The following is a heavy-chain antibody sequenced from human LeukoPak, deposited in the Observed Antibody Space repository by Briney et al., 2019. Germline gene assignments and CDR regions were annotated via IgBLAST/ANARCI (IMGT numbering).Heavy chain of an antibody. V-gene: IGHV3-30*02. D-gene: IGHD5-18*01. J-gene: IGHJ4*02. Sequence: GGSLRLSCAASGFTFSNYGMHWVRQAPGKGLEWVAFIHYDGSNKYYTDSVKGRFTISRDNAKNSLYLQMNSLRAEDTAVYYCAREKYSYGPGGDYWGQGTLVTVSS. CDR2: IHYDGSNK. CDR3: AREKYSYGPGGDY. CDR1: GFTFSNYG.